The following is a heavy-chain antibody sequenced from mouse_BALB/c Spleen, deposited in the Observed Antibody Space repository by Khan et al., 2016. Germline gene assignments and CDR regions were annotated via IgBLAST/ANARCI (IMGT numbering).Heavy chain of an antibody. CDR1: GYIFTSYW. J-gene: IGHJ2*01. D-gene: IGHD1-1*01. CDR2: IYPSDSYT. Sequence: QVQLQQPGAELVKPGASVKLSCKASGYIFTSYWLNWVKQRPGQGLEWIGNIYPSDSYTNYNQKFKDKAALTVDRSSSTAYMQLSSPTSDDSAVYYCTRSGGSAYDYWGQGTTLTVSS. CDR3: TRSGGSAYDY. V-gene: IGHV1-69*02.